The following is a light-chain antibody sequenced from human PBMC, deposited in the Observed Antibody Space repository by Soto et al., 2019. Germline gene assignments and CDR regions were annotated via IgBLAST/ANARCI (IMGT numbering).Light chain of an antibody. CDR2: DAS. CDR3: QQRSNWPRALT. V-gene: IGKV3-11*01. CDR1: QSVSSY. Sequence: DIVLTQSPATLSLSPGERATLSCRASQSVSSYLAWYQQKPGQAPRLLIYDASNRATGIPARFSGSGSGTDFTLTISSLEPEDFAVYYCQQRSNWPRALTFGGGTKVEIK. J-gene: IGKJ4*01.